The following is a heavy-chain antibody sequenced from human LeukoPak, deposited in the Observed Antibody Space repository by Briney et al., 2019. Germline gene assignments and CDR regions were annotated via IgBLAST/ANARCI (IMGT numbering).Heavy chain of an antibody. CDR3: ARDVSGYNWNDGGY. J-gene: IGHJ4*02. CDR1: GFTFSSYAM. Sequence: GSLRLSCAASGFTFSSYAMSWVRQPPGKGLEWIGEIYHSGSTNYNPSLKSRVTISVDKSKNQFSLKLSSVTAADTAVYYCARDVSGYNWNDGGYWGQGTLVTVSS. V-gene: IGHV4-4*02. D-gene: IGHD1-1*01. CDR2: IYHSGST.